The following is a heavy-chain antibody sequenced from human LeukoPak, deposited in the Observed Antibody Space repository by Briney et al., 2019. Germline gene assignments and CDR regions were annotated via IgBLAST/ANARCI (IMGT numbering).Heavy chain of an antibody. CDR3: ATAARRGSSTSCYSYFDY. J-gene: IGHJ4*02. CDR2: FDPEDGET. CDR1: GYTLTELS. V-gene: IGHV1-24*01. Sequence: ASVKVSCKVSGYTLTELSMHWVRQAPGKGLEWMGGFDPEDGETIYAQKFQGRVTMTEDTSTDTAYMELSSLRSEDTAVYYCATAARRGSSTSCYSYFDYWGQGTLVTVSS. D-gene: IGHD2-2*01.